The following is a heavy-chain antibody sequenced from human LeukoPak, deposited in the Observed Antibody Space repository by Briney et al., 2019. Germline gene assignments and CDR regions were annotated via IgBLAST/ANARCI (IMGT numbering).Heavy chain of an antibody. V-gene: IGHV7-4-1*02. J-gene: IGHJ3*02. CDR2: ITTDTGNP. D-gene: IGHD4/OR15-4a*01. Sequence: ASVKVSCKASGFTFTNYAINWVRQAPGQGLEWMGWITTDTGNPTYAQGFTGRFVFSLDTSVTTAYLQITSLKAEDTAVYYCARDGARLDIWGQGTMVSVSS. CDR1: GFTFTNYA. CDR3: ARDGARLDI.